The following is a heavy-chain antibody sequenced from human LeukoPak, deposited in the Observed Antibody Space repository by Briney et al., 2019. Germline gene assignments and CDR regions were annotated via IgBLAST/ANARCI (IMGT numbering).Heavy chain of an antibody. J-gene: IGHJ4*02. CDR1: GFTFSSYW. CDR3: AREKRSITIFGVVTYYFDY. D-gene: IGHD3-3*01. Sequence: GGSLRLSCAASGFTFSSYWMSWVRQAPGKGLEWVANIKQDGSEKYYVDSVKGRFTISRDNAKNSLYLQMNSLRAEDTAVYYCAREKRSITIFGVVTYYFDYWGQGTLVTVSS. V-gene: IGHV3-7*03. CDR2: IKQDGSEK.